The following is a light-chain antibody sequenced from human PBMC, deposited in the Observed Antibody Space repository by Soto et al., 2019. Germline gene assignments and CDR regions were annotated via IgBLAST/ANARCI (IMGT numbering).Light chain of an antibody. Sequence: IVLTQSPGTLSLSPGERATLSCRASQSVSSTFLAWYQQKPGQAPRLLIYGASTRATGIPDRFIGSGSGTDFTLTISRLEPEDFAVYYCQQFDGSLWTFGPGTKVEIK. CDR1: QSVSSTF. V-gene: IGKV3-20*01. CDR2: GAS. CDR3: QQFDGSLWT. J-gene: IGKJ1*01.